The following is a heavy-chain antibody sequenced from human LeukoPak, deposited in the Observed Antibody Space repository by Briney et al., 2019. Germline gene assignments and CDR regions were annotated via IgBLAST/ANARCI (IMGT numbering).Heavy chain of an antibody. V-gene: IGHV3-7*02. Sequence: GGSLRLSCAASRFIFSTYWMSWVRQAPGRGLEWVANIKQDGSEKYYVDSVKGRFTISRDNAKNSLYLQMNSLRDEDTAVYYCLGYFDYWGQGTLVTVSS. CDR3: LGYFDY. CDR2: IKQDGSEK. J-gene: IGHJ4*02. CDR1: RFIFSTYW.